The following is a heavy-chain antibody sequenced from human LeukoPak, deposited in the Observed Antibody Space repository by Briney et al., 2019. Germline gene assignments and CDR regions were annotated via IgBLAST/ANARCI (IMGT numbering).Heavy chain of an antibody. Sequence: SETLSLTCAVYGGSFSGYYWSWIRQPPGKGLERIGEINHSGSTNYNPSLKSRVTISVDTSKNQFSLKLSSVTAADTAVYYCARGYTANYYYYYYMDVWGKGTTVTISS. CDR1: GGSFSGYY. V-gene: IGHV4-34*01. CDR3: ARGYTANYYYYYYMDV. J-gene: IGHJ6*03. D-gene: IGHD3-16*01. CDR2: INHSGST.